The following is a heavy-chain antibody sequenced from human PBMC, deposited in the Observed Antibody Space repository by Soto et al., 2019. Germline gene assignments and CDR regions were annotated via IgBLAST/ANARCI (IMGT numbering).Heavy chain of an antibody. D-gene: IGHD1-26*01. J-gene: IGHJ4*02. V-gene: IGHV1-3*01. CDR3: ARDPGSGLRVEPGIFEY. CDR2: INADNGDS. CDR1: GYAFTSYT. Sequence: QVQLVQSGAEVKKPGASVKVSCNPSGYAFTSYTMHWVRQAPGQGLEWMGWINADNGDSKYSQKFQGRVTITRATSASIAYMELSSLRSEDTAVYYCARDPGSGLRVEPGIFEYWGQGTLVTVSS.